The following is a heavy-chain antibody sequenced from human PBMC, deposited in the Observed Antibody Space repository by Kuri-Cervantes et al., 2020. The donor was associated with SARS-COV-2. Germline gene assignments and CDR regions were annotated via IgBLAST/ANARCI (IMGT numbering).Heavy chain of an antibody. J-gene: IGHJ4*02. Sequence: SETLSLTCTVSGGSISSHYWSWIRQPPGKGLEWIGYIYYSGSTNYNPSLKSRVTISVDTSKNQFSLKLSSVTAADTAVYYCAREEFQLGYCSSTSCYNGVGFDYWGQGTLVTVSS. CDR3: AREEFQLGYCSSTSCYNGVGFDY. CDR2: IYYSGST. V-gene: IGHV4-59*11. CDR1: GGSISSHY. D-gene: IGHD2-2*02.